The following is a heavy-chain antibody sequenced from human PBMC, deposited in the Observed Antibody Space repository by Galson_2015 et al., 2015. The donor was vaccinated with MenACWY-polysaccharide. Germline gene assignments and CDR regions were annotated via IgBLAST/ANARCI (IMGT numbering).Heavy chain of an antibody. D-gene: IGHD3-22*01. CDR3: VGGHDSRFWDY. J-gene: IGHJ4*02. CDR2: IKGAGNEK. CDR1: GFTFSSNW. Sequence: SMRLSCAASGFTFSSNWMGWARQAPGKGLEWVANIKGAGNEKYDVDSVKGRFTISRDNAKNSLYLQMNSLRAEDTAVYYCVGGHDSRFWDYWGQGTLVTVSS. V-gene: IGHV3-7*01.